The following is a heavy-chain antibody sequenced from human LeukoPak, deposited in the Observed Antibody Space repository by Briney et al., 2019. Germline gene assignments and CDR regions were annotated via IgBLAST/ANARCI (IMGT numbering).Heavy chain of an antibody. CDR2: IYYSGSS. V-gene: IGHV4-30-4*01. CDR1: GGSISRGDYY. Sequence: SQTLSLTCTVSGGSISRGDYYWSWIRQPPGKGLEWIGYIYYSGSSYFSPSLKSRVTISVDTSKNQFSLKLSSVTAADTALYYCARLKVDANNYFDYWGQGTLVTVSS. CDR3: ARLKVDANNYFDY. J-gene: IGHJ4*02. D-gene: IGHD1-26*01.